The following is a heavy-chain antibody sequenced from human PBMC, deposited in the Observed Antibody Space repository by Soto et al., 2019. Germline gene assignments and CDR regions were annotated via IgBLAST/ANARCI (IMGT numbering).Heavy chain of an antibody. CDR1: GFTFSSYA. V-gene: IGHV3-23*01. Sequence: EVQLLESGGGLVQPGGSLRLSCAASGFTFSSYAMNWVRQAPGKGLEWVSAISGSGDSTYYADSVQGRFTISRDNSKNTLYLQMNSLRAEDTAVYYCARRNSGWYFDLWGRGTLVTVSS. J-gene: IGHJ2*01. D-gene: IGHD4-4*01. CDR2: ISGSGDST. CDR3: ARRNSGWYFDL.